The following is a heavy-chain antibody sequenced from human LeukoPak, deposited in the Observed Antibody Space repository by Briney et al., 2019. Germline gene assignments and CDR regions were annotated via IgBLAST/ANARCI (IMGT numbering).Heavy chain of an antibody. V-gene: IGHV4-30-4*01. J-gene: IGHJ5*02. CDR1: GDSISSGDYY. Sequence: SQTLSLTCTVSGDSISSGDYYWTWIRQPPGKGPEWIGYIYYSGTTYYNPSLKSRVAISVDTSKNQFSLKLTSVTAADTAVYYCARRKSGWFDPWAQGTLVTVSS. CDR2: IYYSGTT. CDR3: ARRKSGWFDP.